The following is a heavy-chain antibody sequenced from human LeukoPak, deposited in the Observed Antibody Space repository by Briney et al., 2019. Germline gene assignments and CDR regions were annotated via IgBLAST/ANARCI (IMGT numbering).Heavy chain of an antibody. CDR3: ARGSYSGFGVDY. Sequence: GGSLRLSCAASGFSFSDYYMDWVRQAPGKGLEWVGRIRNKANHHTTEYAASVKGRFTISRDDSKNSLYLQMKSLKTEDTAVYYCARGSYSGFGVDYWGQGTLVTVSS. V-gene: IGHV3-72*01. J-gene: IGHJ4*02. D-gene: IGHD5-12*01. CDR2: IRNKANHHTT. CDR1: GFSFSDYY.